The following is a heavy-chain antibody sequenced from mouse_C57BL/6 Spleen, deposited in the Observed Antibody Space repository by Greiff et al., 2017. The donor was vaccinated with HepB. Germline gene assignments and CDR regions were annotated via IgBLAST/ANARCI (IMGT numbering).Heavy chain of an antibody. CDR3: ARGDYYGSSYSAWFAY. CDR2: INYDGSST. V-gene: IGHV5-16*01. J-gene: IGHJ3*01. Sequence: EVHLVESEGGLVQPGSSMKLSCTASGFTFSDYYMAWVRQVPEKGLEWVANINYDGSSTYYLDSLKSRFIISRDNAKNILYLQMSSLKSEDTATYYCARGDYYGSSYSAWFAYWGQGTLVTVSA. D-gene: IGHD1-1*01. CDR1: GFTFSDYY.